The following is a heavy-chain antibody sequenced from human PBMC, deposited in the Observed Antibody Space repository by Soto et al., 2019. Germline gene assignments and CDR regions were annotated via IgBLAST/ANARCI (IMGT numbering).Heavy chain of an antibody. V-gene: IGHV1-8*01. CDR3: ARYLRGKTTVTKYYFDY. Sequence: ASVKVSCKASGYTFTSYDINWVRQATGQGLEWMGWMNPNSGNTGYAQKFQGRVTMTRNTSISTAYMELSSLRSEDTAVYYCARYLRGKTTVTKYYFDYWGQGTLVTVSS. D-gene: IGHD4-17*01. J-gene: IGHJ4*02. CDR2: MNPNSGNT. CDR1: GYTFTSYD.